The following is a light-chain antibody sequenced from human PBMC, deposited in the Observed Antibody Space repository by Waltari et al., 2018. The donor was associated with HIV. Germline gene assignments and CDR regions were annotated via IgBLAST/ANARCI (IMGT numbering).Light chain of an antibody. J-gene: IGLJ2*01. CDR1: SSEDGSYNL. CDR3: CSYAGSSTPVV. CDR2: EVS. Sequence: QSALTQTSSVSGPPGQWLNISSTGTSSEDGSYNLVSRYQQHPGKAPKLMIYEVSKRPSGVSNRFSGSKSGNTASLTISGLQAEDEADYYCCSYAGSSTPVVFGGGTKLTVL. V-gene: IGLV2-23*02.